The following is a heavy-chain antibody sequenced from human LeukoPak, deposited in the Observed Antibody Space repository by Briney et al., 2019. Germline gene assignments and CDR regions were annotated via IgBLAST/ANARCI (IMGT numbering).Heavy chain of an antibody. CDR2: FNGNGGST. V-gene: IGHV3-20*04. Sequence: RPGGSLRLSCAASGFDFDDYGMTWVRQAPGKGLEWVSGFNGNGGSTGYADSVRGRFIISRDNAKNYVHLQMDSLRAEDTAVYYCARDQGSADYWGQGTLVTVSS. J-gene: IGHJ4*02. CDR3: ARDQGSADY. CDR1: GFDFDDYG.